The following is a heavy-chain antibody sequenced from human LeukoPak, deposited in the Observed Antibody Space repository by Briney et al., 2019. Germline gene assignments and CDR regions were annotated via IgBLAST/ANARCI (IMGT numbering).Heavy chain of an antibody. Sequence: PGGSLRLSCAASGFLFSSYGMHWVRQAPGKGLEWVAFIPYDGSDKFYADSVKGRFTISRDNSKNTLYLQMNSLRAEDTAVYYCAAMTSVTTGDYWGQGTLVTVSS. J-gene: IGHJ4*02. D-gene: IGHD4-11*01. V-gene: IGHV3-30*02. CDR1: GFLFSSYG. CDR2: IPYDGSDK. CDR3: AAMTSVTTGDY.